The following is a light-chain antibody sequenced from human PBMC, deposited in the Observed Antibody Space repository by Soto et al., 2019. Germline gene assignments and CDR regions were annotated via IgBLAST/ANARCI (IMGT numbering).Light chain of an antibody. V-gene: IGKV1-39*01. CDR1: QSTSSY. Sequence: DIQMTQSPSSLSASVGDRVTITCRASQSTSSYLNWYQQKPGKAPKLLIYAASSLQSGVPSRFSGSGSRTDFTLTISSRQPEDFATYYCQQSYSTPRGITFGQGTRLEIK. J-gene: IGKJ5*01. CDR2: AAS. CDR3: QQSYSTPRGIT.